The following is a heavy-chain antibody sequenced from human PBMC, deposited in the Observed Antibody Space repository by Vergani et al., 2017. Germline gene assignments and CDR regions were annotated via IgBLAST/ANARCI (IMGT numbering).Heavy chain of an antibody. J-gene: IGHJ4*02. CDR2: ISWNSGSI. CDR3: ARGPWGQLVLGY. CDR1: GFTFDDYA. Sequence: EVQLVESGGGLVQPGRSLRLSCAASGFTFDDYAMHWVRQAPGKGLEWVSGISWNSGSIGYADSVKGRFTISRDNSKNTLYLQMNSLRSDDTAVYYCARGPWGQLVLGYWGQGTLVTVSS. D-gene: IGHD6-6*01. V-gene: IGHV3-9*01.